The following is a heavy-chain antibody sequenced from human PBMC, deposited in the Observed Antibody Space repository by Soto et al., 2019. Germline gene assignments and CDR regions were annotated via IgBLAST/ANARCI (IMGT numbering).Heavy chain of an antibody. V-gene: IGHV5-51*01. Sequence: PGESLKISCQGSGYNFATYWIGWVRQMPGKGLEWMGIIYPGDSQTRYSPSFQGQVTMSVDKSISTAYLQWSSLKASDTAMYYCARQGSSGWYGNYWGQGTLVTVPQ. CDR3: ARQGSSGWYGNY. CDR1: GYNFATYW. J-gene: IGHJ4*02. CDR2: IYPGDSQT. D-gene: IGHD6-19*01.